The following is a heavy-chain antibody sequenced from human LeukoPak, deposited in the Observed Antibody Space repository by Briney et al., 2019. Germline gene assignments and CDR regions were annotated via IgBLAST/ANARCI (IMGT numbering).Heavy chain of an antibody. Sequence: SETLSLTCAVSGGSISSNSYYWGWIRQPPGKGLEWIGSIYYSGSTYYNPSLKSRVTISVDTSKNQFSLKLSSVTAADTAVYYCGGYSSSWNQIDYWGQGTLVTVSS. J-gene: IGHJ4*02. CDR2: IYYSGST. D-gene: IGHD6-13*01. CDR3: GGYSSSWNQIDY. CDR1: GGSISSNSYY. V-gene: IGHV4-39*07.